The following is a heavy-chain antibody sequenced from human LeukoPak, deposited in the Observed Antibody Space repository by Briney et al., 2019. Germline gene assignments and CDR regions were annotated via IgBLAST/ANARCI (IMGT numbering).Heavy chain of an antibody. V-gene: IGHV3-21*01. CDR2: ISSSSSYI. CDR1: GFTFSSYS. J-gene: IGHJ4*02. Sequence: GGSLRLSCAASGFTFSSYSMNWVRQAPGKGLEWVSSISSSSSYIYYADSVKGRFTISRDNAKNSLYLQMNSLRAEDTAVYYCAREWYYYDSSGYPHTTGAIDYWGQGTLVTVSS. D-gene: IGHD3-22*01. CDR3: AREWYYYDSSGYPHTTGAIDY.